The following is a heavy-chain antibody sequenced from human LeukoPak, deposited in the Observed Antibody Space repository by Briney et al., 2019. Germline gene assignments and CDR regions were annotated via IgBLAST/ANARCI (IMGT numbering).Heavy chain of an antibody. Sequence: ASVKVSCKASGGTFSSYTISWVRQAPGQGLEWMGRIIPILGIANYAQKFQGRVTITADKSTNTTYMELSSLGAEDTAVYYCAKDRGGRGLGGGAFDMWGQGTMVTVSS. V-gene: IGHV1-69*04. J-gene: IGHJ3*02. D-gene: IGHD3-10*01. CDR1: GGTFSSYT. CDR2: IIPILGIA. CDR3: AKDRGGRGLGGGAFDM.